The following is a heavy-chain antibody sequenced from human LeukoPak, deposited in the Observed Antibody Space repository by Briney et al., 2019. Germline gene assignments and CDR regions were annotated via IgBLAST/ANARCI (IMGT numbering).Heavy chain of an antibody. CDR2: INKDGGEK. J-gene: IGHJ3*02. V-gene: IGHV3-7*03. D-gene: IGHD3-22*01. CDR1: GFTFSSYW. Sequence: GGSLRLSWAASGFTFSSYWMSWVRQAPGKGLEWVANINKDGGEKYYVDSVKGRFTISRDNAKNSLYLQMNSLRADDTAVYYCARDSNYDSSGYYRAFDIWGQGTMVTVSS. CDR3: ARDSNYDSSGYYRAFDI.